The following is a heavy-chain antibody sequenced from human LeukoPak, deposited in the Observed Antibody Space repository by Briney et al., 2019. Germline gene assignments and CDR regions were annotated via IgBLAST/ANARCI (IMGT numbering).Heavy chain of an antibody. Sequence: ASVKVSCKASGYTFTSYDINWVRPATGQGLEWMGWMNPNSGNTGYAQKFQGRVTITRNTSISTAYMELSSLRSEDTAVYYCARTLGCSSTSCKGWFDPWGQGTLVTVSS. J-gene: IGHJ5*02. CDR3: ARTLGCSSTSCKGWFDP. D-gene: IGHD2-2*01. CDR2: MNPNSGNT. CDR1: GYTFTSYD. V-gene: IGHV1-8*03.